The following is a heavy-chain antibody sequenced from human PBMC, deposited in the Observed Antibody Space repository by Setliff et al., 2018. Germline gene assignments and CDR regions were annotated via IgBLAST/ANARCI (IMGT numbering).Heavy chain of an antibody. V-gene: IGHV4-39*01. CDR1: GGSISRNSYY. CDR3: ARHADRFWGGDFAY. Sequence: SETLSLTCTVSGGSISRNSYYWGWIRQPPGKGLEWMWSIYSSGSTYYNPSLKSRVAISADTSKNQFSLKLNSVTAADTAVYYCARHADRFWGGDFAYWGQGTLVTVSS. D-gene: IGHD3-16*01. CDR2: IYSSGST. J-gene: IGHJ4*02.